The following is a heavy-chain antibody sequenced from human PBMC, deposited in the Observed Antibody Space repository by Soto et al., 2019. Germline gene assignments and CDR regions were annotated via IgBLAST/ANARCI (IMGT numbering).Heavy chain of an antibody. Sequence: GGSLRLSCAVSGFTFSNYSINWVRQAPGKGLEWVSSISSSSSYIYYADSVKGRFTISRDNAKNSLYLQMNSLRAEDTAVYYCARAKTMIVAIDYWGQGTLVTVSS. CDR2: ISSSSSYI. J-gene: IGHJ4*02. D-gene: IGHD3-22*01. V-gene: IGHV3-21*01. CDR3: ARAKTMIVAIDY. CDR1: GFTFSNYS.